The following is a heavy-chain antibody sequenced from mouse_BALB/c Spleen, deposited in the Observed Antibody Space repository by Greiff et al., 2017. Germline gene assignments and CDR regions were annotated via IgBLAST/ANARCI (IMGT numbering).Heavy chain of an antibody. CDR2: ISSGGST. CDR1: GFTFSSYG. J-gene: IGHJ4*01. D-gene: IGHD2-1*01. V-gene: IGHV5-6-5*01. Sequence: EVKLMESGGDLVKPGGSLKLSCAASGFTFSSYGMSWVRQTPDKRLEWVATISSGGSTYYPDSVKGRFTISRDNARNILYLQMSSLRSEDTAMYYCARGISYGNPYYAMDYWGQGTSVTVSS. CDR3: ARGISYGNPYYAMDY.